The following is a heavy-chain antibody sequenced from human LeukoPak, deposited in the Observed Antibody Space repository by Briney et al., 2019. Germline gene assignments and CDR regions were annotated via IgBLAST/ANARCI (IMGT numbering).Heavy chain of an antibody. V-gene: IGHV4-34*01. J-gene: IGHJ4*02. CDR3: HSYDYVWGSYRDDY. Sequence: PSETLSLTCAVYGGSFSNYYWSWIRQPPGKGLEWSGKINHSGSTNYNPSLKSRVTISVDTSKNQFSLKLSSVTAADTAVYYCHSYDYVWGSYRDDYWGQGTLVTVSS. CDR1: GGSFSNYY. CDR2: INHSGST. D-gene: IGHD3-16*02.